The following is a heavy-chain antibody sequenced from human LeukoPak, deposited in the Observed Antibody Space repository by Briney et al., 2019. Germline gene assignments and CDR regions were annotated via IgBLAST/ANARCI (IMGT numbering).Heavy chain of an antibody. D-gene: IGHD3-10*02. Sequence: PGGSLRLSCAASGFTFSSYWMSWVRQAPGKGLEWVANIKKDGSEKYYVDSVKGRFTISRDNAKNSLYLQMNSLRVEDAAVYYCAELGITMIGGVWGKGTTVTISS. CDR3: AELGITMIGGV. CDR1: GFTFSSYW. V-gene: IGHV3-7*01. CDR2: IKKDGSEK. J-gene: IGHJ6*04.